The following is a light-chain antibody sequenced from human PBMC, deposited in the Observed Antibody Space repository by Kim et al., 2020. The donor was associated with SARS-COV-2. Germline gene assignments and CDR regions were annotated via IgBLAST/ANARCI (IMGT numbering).Light chain of an antibody. CDR1: SSDVGGYNY. CDR2: DVS. J-gene: IGLJ1*01. CDR3: SSYTSSSTYV. Sequence: GQSITISCNGTSSDVGGYNYVSWYQQHPGKAPKLMIYDVSKRPSGVSNRFSGSKSGNTASLTISGLQAEDEADYYCSSYTSSSTYVFGTGTKVTVL. V-gene: IGLV2-14*04.